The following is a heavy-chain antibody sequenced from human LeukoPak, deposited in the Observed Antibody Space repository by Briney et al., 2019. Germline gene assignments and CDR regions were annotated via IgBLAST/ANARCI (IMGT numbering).Heavy chain of an antibody. CDR2: IWADGSNK. J-gene: IGHJ4*02. Sequence: PGTSLSLSCAASGLTFSSFGMHWVRQAPGKGLEWVAVIWADGSNKYHADSVKGRFTISRDNSKNTLYLQMNSLRAEDTAVYYCATDAGAAPFDYWGQGTLVTVSS. D-gene: IGHD2-8*02. CDR3: ATDAGAAPFDY. CDR1: GLTFSSFG. V-gene: IGHV3-33*01.